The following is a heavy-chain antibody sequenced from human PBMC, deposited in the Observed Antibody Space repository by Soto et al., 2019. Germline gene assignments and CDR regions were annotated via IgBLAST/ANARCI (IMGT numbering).Heavy chain of an antibody. J-gene: IGHJ6*02. V-gene: IGHV3-21*01. Sequence: EVQLVESGGGLVKPGGSLRLSCAASGFTFSSYNMNWVRQAPGKGLEWVSSISSSSSYIYYADSVKGRFTISRDNAKNALYLQMNGLRVEDTAVYYCARDQYYDFWSGYYRAYGMDVWGQGTTVTVSS. CDR2: ISSSSSYI. CDR3: ARDQYYDFWSGYYRAYGMDV. D-gene: IGHD3-3*01. CDR1: GFTFSSYN.